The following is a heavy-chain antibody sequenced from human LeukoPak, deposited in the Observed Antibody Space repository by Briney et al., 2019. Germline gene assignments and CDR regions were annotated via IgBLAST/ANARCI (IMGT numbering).Heavy chain of an antibody. CDR3: ARHPKIGYSYGYSYFDY. D-gene: IGHD5-18*01. CDR2: INHSGST. CDR1: GGSFSGYY. Sequence: SETLSLTCAVYGGSFSGYYWSWLRQPPGKGLEWIGEINHSGSTNYNPSLKSRVTISVDTSKNQFSLKLSSVTAADTAVYYCARHPKIGYSYGYSYFDYWGQGTLVTVSS. J-gene: IGHJ4*02. V-gene: IGHV4-34*01.